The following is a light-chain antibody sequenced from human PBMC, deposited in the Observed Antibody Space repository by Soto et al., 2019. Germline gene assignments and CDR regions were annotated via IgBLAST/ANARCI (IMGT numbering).Light chain of an antibody. Sequence: QPVLTQSPSASASLGASVKLTCTLDSGHSSYAIAWHQQQPGKSPRYLMRVDNDGSHTKVDGIPDRFSGSTSGAERYLFISSLQSEDEADYYCQSWGTGVWVFGGGTQLTVL. CDR3: QSWGTGVWV. J-gene: IGLJ2*01. CDR2: VDNDGSH. V-gene: IGLV4-69*01. CDR1: SGHSSYA.